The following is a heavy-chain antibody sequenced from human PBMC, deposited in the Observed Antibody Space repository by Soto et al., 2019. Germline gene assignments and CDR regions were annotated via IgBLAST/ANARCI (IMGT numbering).Heavy chain of an antibody. D-gene: IGHD3-22*01. Sequence: ASVKVSCKASGYTFTSYYMHWVRQAPGQGLEWMGIINPSGGSTSYAQKFQGRVTMNRDTSTSTVYMELSSLRSEDTAVYYCARAGHYYDSSGYDDFDYWGQGTLVTVSS. V-gene: IGHV1-46*01. CDR1: GYTFTSYY. CDR3: ARAGHYYDSSGYDDFDY. J-gene: IGHJ4*02. CDR2: INPSGGST.